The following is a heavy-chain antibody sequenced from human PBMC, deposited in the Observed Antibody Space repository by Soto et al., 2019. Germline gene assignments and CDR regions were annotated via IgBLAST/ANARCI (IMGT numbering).Heavy chain of an antibody. Sequence: QVQLQQWGAGLLKPSETLSLTCAVYGGSFSGYYWSWIRQPPGKGLEWIGEINHSGSTNYNPSLKGRVTISVDTSKNQFSLKLSSVTAADTAVYYCARVDSSSWYSRDYYYYMDVWGKGTTVTVSS. CDR2: INHSGST. CDR1: GGSFSGYY. D-gene: IGHD6-13*01. CDR3: ARVDSSSWYSRDYYYYMDV. V-gene: IGHV4-34*01. J-gene: IGHJ6*03.